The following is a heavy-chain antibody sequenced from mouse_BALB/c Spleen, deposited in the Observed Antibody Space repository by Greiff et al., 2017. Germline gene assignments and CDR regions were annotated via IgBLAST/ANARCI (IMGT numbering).Heavy chain of an antibody. Sequence: QVQLKESGAELVKPGASVKLSCKASGYTFTEYTIHWVKQRSGQGLEWIGWFYPGSGSIKYNEKFKDKATLTADKSSSTVYMELSRLTSEDSAVYFCARHDLSLLRRTGYAMDYWGQGTSVTVSS. CDR3: ARHDLSLLRRTGYAMDY. J-gene: IGHJ4*01. V-gene: IGHV1-62-2*01. CDR1: GYTFTEYT. CDR2: FYPGSGSI. D-gene: IGHD1-2*01.